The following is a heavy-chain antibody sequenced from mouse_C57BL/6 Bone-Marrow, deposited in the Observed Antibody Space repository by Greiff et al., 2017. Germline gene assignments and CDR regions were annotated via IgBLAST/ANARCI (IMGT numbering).Heavy chain of an antibody. J-gene: IGHJ4*01. Sequence: EVQVVESGGDLVKPGGSLKLSCAASGFTFSSYGMSWVRQTPDKRLEWVATISSGGSYTYYPDSVKGRFTISRDNAKNTLYLQMSSLKSEDTAMYYCARRGGNYRDAMDYWGQGTSVTVSS. CDR3: ARRGGNYRDAMDY. V-gene: IGHV5-6*01. D-gene: IGHD2-1*01. CDR1: GFTFSSYG. CDR2: ISSGGSYT.